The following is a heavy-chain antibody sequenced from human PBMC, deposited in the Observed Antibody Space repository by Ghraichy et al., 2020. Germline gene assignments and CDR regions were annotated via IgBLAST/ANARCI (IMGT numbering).Heavy chain of an antibody. CDR1: GGSISTYF. V-gene: IGHV4-59*01. CDR2: IYYSGST. D-gene: IGHD2-2*01. CDR3: ASGSTKYQLSRVYAFDI. Sequence: SETLSLTCTVSGGSISTYFWSWIRQPPGKGLEWIGCIYYSGSTNYNPSLKSRVTISVDMSKNQLSLKLNSVTAADTAVYYCASGSTKYQLSRVYAFDIWGQGTMVTVSS. J-gene: IGHJ3*02.